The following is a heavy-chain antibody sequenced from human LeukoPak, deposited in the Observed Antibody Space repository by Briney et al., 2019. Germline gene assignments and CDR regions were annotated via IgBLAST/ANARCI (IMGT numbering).Heavy chain of an antibody. D-gene: IGHD2-2*01. Sequence: SETLSLTCAVYGGSFSGYYWSWIRQPPGKGLEWIGETNHSGSTNYNPSLKSRVTISVDTSKNQFSLKLSSVTAADTAVYYCARGGDIVVVPAAKSVWFDPWGQGTLVTVSS. CDR1: GGSFSGYY. CDR2: TNHSGST. J-gene: IGHJ5*02. CDR3: ARGGDIVVVPAAKSVWFDP. V-gene: IGHV4-34*01.